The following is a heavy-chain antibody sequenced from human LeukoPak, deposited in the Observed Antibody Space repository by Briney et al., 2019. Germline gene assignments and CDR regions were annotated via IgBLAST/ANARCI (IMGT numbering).Heavy chain of an antibody. V-gene: IGHV3-23*01. J-gene: IGHJ4*02. CDR3: AKGDTTWELPHDY. Sequence: PPGGSLRLSCAASGFSFSSYAMNWVRQAPGKVLEWVSAMSGSGGSTYYADSVKGRFTISRDNSKNTLYLQMNSLRAEDTAAYYCAKGDTTWELPHDYWGQGTLVTVSS. D-gene: IGHD1-26*01. CDR1: GFSFSSYA. CDR2: MSGSGGST.